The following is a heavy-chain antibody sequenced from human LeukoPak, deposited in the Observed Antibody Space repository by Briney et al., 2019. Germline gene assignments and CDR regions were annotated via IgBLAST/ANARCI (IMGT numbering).Heavy chain of an antibody. Sequence: GTSLRLSCAASGFIFSTYGMHWVRQAPGKGLEWVAGIWEDGTNIHYADSVRGRFTISRDNSKNTLYLQMNRLRVEDTAVYYCARVGYSSGWFEYWGQGTLVTVSP. CDR3: ARVGYSSGWFEY. J-gene: IGHJ5*01. CDR1: GFIFSTYG. V-gene: IGHV3-33*01. D-gene: IGHD6-19*01. CDR2: IWEDGTNI.